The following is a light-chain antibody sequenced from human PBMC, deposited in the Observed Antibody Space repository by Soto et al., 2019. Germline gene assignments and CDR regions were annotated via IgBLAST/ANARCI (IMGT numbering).Light chain of an antibody. V-gene: IGKV1-6*01. CDR1: QGIGDE. CDR2: GAS. Sequence: AIPMTQSPSSLSASVGDRVTITCRASQGIGDELGWYQQKPGKAPKLLIYGASTLQSGVPSRFSGRGSGTDFTLTISSLQPEDFATYYCLQDYDFPWTFGQGTKVEIK. J-gene: IGKJ1*01. CDR3: LQDYDFPWT.